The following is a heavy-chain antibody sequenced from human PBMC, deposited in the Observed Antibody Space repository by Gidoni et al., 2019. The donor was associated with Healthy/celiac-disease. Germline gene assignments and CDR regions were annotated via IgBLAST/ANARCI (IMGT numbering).Heavy chain of an antibody. CDR3: ARAGDCSGGSCYYDAFDI. CDR2: INHSGST. J-gene: IGHJ3*02. CDR1: GGSFSGYY. D-gene: IGHD2-15*01. Sequence: QVQLQQWGAGLLKPSETLSLTCAVYGGSFSGYYWSWIRQPPGKGLEWIGEINHSGSTNYNPSLKSRVTISVDTSKNQFSLKLSSVTAADTAVYYCARAGDCSGGSCYYDAFDIWGQGTMVTVSS. V-gene: IGHV4-34*01.